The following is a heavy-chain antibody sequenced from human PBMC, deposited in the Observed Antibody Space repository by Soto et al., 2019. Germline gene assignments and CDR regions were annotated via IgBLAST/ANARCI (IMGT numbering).Heavy chain of an antibody. D-gene: IGHD3-22*01. CDR1: GYTFTSYY. CDR2: INPSGGST. J-gene: IGHJ3*02. V-gene: IGHV1-46*01. CDR3: ARISHATPYYYDSSGYYYGHAFDI. Sequence: ASVKVSCKAPGYTFTSYYMHWVRQAPGQGLEWMGIINPSGGSTSYAQKFQGRVTMTRDTSTSTVYMELSSLRSEDTAVYYCARISHATPYYYDSSGYYYGHAFDIWGQGTMVTVSS.